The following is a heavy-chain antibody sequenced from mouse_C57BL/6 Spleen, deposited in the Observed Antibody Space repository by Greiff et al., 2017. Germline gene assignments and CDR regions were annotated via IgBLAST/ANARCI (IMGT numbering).Heavy chain of an antibody. Sequence: QVQLQQPGAELVRPGSSVKLSCKASGYTFTSYWMDWVKQRPGQGLEWIGNIYPSDSETHYNQKFKDKATLTVDKSSSTAYMQLSSLTSEDSAVYYWARIGYYGSSYDYFDYWGQGTTLTVSS. CDR2: IYPSDSET. D-gene: IGHD1-1*01. CDR1: GYTFTSYW. V-gene: IGHV1-61*01. CDR3: ARIGYYGSSYDYFDY. J-gene: IGHJ2*01.